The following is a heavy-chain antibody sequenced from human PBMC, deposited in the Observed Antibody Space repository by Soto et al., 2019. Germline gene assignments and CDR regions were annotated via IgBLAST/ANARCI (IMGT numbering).Heavy chain of an antibody. CDR2: IIPIFGTA. CDR3: GRDGLERGVAPPVFHRFDP. CDR1: GGTFSSYA. V-gene: IGHV1-69*01. D-gene: IGHD3-3*01. Sequence: QVQLVQSGAEVKKPGSSVKVSCKASGGTFSSYAISWVRQAPGQGLEWMGGIIPIFGTANYAQKFQGRVTITADESTSTAYMGLSSLRSGDQAVDYLGRDGLERGVAPPVFHRFDPWGQGNLVTVSS. J-gene: IGHJ5*02.